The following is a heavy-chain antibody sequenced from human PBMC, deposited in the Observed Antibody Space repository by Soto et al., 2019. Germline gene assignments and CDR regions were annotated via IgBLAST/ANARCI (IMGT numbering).Heavy chain of an antibody. CDR3: NRVLEWYPYYYYGMDV. J-gene: IGHJ6*02. CDR2: IRSKANSYAT. CDR1: GFTFSGSA. D-gene: IGHD3-3*01. V-gene: IGHV3-73*01. Sequence: QPGWSLRLSCAASGFTFSGSAMHWVRQASGKGLEWVGRIRSKANSYATAYAASVKGRFTISRDDSKNTAYLQMNSLKTDDTAVYYCNRVLEWYPYYYYGMDVWGQGTTVT.